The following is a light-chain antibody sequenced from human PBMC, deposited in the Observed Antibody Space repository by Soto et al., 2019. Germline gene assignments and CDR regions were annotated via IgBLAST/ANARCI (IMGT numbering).Light chain of an antibody. V-gene: IGKV3-15*01. J-gene: IGKJ4*01. CDR3: QQSHTWPIT. CDR1: QGVSRK. Sequence: DIVMTQSPATLSVAPGERVTFSCRASQGVSRKLAWYQHKPGQAPRLLISGASTGATGIPARFSGSGSGTEFTLTISSLQSEDFAIYYCQQSHTWPITFGGGTKVEIK. CDR2: GAS.